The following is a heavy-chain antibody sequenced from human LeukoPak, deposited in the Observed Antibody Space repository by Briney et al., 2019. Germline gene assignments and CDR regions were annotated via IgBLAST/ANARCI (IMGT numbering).Heavy chain of an antibody. D-gene: IGHD3-9*01. CDR1: SGSLSSSSYY. CDR3: ARGRMEDILTGYRPGAFDI. J-gene: IGHJ3*02. V-gene: IGHV4-39*07. CDR2: IYYSGST. Sequence: SETLSLACTVSSGSLSSSSYYWGWIRQPPGKGLEWIGSIYYSGSTNYNPSLKSRVTISVDTSKNQFSLKLSSVTAADTAVYYCARGRMEDILTGYRPGAFDIWGQGTMVTVSS.